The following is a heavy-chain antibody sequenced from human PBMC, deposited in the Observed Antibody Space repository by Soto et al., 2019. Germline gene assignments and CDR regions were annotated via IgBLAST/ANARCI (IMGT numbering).Heavy chain of an antibody. CDR2: IYYSGST. Sequence: PSETLSLTCTVSGGSISSYYWSWIRQPPGKGLEWIGYIYYSGSTNYNPSLKSRVTISVDTSKNQFSLKLSSVTAADTAVYYCARDSLYYDFWSGYPDYGMDVWSQGTTVTVSS. CDR3: ARDSLYYDFWSGYPDYGMDV. V-gene: IGHV4-59*12. D-gene: IGHD3-3*01. J-gene: IGHJ6*02. CDR1: GGSISSYY.